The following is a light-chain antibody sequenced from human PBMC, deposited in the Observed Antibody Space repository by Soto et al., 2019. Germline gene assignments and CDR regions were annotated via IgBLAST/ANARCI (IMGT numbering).Light chain of an antibody. CDR1: SSDFGGYNY. CDR3: SSYTSSSTLKV. CDR2: DVS. Sequence: SVLTHPASVPGSHGRSITISCTGTSSDFGGYNYVSWYQQHPGKAPKLMIYDVSNRPSGVSNRFSGSKSGNTASLTISGLQAEDEADYYCSSYTSSSTLKVFGTGTKVTVL. V-gene: IGLV2-14*01. J-gene: IGLJ1*01.